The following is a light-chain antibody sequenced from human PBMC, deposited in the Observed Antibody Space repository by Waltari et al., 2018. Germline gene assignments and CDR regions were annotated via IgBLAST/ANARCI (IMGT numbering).Light chain of an antibody. CDR1: QNIGNN. CDR3: QQSFTIPVA. J-gene: IGKJ4*01. CDR2: DVS. V-gene: IGKV1-39*01. Sequence: DIQVTQSPSSLSASVGDRVSITCRASQNIGNNLNWYQQQPGRAPKLLIYDVSSLNSWVPSLFRGSSSGTEFTLTISSLQPEDFATYYCQQSFTIPVAFGGVTKVDI.